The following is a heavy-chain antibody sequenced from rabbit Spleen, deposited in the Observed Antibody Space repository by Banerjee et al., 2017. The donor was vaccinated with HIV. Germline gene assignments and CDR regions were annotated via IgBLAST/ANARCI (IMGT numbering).Heavy chain of an antibody. V-gene: IGHV1S45*01. CDR3: ARGSAAMTMVIIGFYLNL. CDR1: GFSFSSNW. Sequence: LEESGGGLVKPGGTLILTCTVSGFSFSSNWICWVRQAPGKGLEWIACIDTNDGDTDYANWPKGRFTISKTSSTTVTLQMTSLTAADTATYFCARGSAAMTMVIIGFYLNLWGPGTLVTVS. J-gene: IGHJ4*01. CDR2: IDTNDGDT. D-gene: IGHD2-1*01.